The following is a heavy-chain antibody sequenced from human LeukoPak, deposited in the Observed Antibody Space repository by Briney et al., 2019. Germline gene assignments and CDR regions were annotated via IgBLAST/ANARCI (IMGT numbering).Heavy chain of an antibody. Sequence: SETLSLTCTVSGGSISTTGYYWAWIRQPPGKGLEWIASIYYSGSTYYNSSLKSRVTISVDTSKNQFSLKLSSVTAADTALYYCASDKGYSNNYFDYWGQGTLVTVSS. CDR2: IYYSGST. CDR1: GGSISTTGYY. CDR3: ASDKGYSNNYFDY. D-gene: IGHD6-13*01. J-gene: IGHJ4*01. V-gene: IGHV4-39*01.